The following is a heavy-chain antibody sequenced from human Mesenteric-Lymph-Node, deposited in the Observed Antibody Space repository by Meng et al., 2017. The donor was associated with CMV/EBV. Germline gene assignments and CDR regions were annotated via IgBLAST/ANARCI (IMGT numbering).Heavy chain of an antibody. V-gene: IGHV3-21*01. CDR2: ISSSSSYI. CDR1: GFTFSSYS. D-gene: IGHD2-2*01. CDR3: ASFFNPRPRAPPRCSSTSCSPDFLGI. Sequence: GGSLRLSCAASGFTFSSYSMNWVRQAPGKGLEWVSSISSSSSYIYYADSVKGRFTISRDNAKNSLYLQMNSLRAEDTAVYYCASFFNPRPRAPPRCSSTSCSPDFLGIWGQGTMVTVSS. J-gene: IGHJ3*02.